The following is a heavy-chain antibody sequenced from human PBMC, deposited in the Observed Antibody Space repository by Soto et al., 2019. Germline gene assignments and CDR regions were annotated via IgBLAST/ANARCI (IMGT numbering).Heavy chain of an antibody. CDR3: ARGHRYDFWSGYPYYYYYYMDV. CDR2: MNPNSGNT. Sequence: ASVKVSCKASGYTYTSYDINWVRQATGQGHERMRWMNPNSGNTGYAQKFQGRVTMTRNTSISTAYMELSSLRSEDTAVYYCARGHRYDFWSGYPYYYYYYMDVWGKGTTVTVSS. D-gene: IGHD3-3*01. J-gene: IGHJ6*03. CDR1: GYTYTSYD. V-gene: IGHV1-8*01.